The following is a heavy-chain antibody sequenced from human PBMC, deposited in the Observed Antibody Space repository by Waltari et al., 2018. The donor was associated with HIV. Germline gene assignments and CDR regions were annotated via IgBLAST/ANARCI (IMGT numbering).Heavy chain of an antibody. V-gene: IGHV3-74*01. CDR2: FDSDGTTR. D-gene: IGHD2-15*01. CDR3: ASSGVYAHDAFKI. CDR1: GFTFHTYW. J-gene: IGHJ3*02. Sequence: EVQLVESGGGLVQPGGYLRLSCAASGFTFHTYWMHWLRQVPGKGLVWVSRFDSDGTTRSYADSVKGRFTISRDNAKNTLYVEMNSLRADDTAVYYCASSGVYAHDAFKIWGQGTKVIVSS.